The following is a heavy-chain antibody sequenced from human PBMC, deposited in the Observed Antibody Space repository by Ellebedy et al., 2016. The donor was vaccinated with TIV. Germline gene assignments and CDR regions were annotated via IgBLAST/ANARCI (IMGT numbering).Heavy chain of an antibody. CDR1: GYTFTGYY. D-gene: IGHD5-18*01. V-gene: IGHV1-8*03. J-gene: IGHJ6*02. CDR2: MNPNSGNT. CDR3: ALSSYGSLTYYYYYYGMDV. Sequence: ASVKVSCKASGYTFTGYYMHWVRQAPGQGLEWMGWMNPNSGNTGYAQKFQGRVTITRNTSISTAYMELSSLRSEDTAVYYCALSSYGSLTYYYYYYGMDVWGQGTTVTVSS.